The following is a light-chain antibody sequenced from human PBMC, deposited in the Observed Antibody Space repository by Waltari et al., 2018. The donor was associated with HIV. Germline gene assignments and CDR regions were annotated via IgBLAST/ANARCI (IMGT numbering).Light chain of an antibody. CDR3: ATWDDSLNAWV. J-gene: IGLJ3*02. CDR1: SSNIGSNT. Sequence: QSVLNQSPSASGTPGQRVIIPCSVSSSNIGSNTVTRYQQFPGTAPKLLIYSYGQRPSGVPERFSGSKSATSASLAISGLRSEDEADYYCATWDDSLNAWVFGGGTKLTVL. CDR2: SYG. V-gene: IGLV1-44*01.